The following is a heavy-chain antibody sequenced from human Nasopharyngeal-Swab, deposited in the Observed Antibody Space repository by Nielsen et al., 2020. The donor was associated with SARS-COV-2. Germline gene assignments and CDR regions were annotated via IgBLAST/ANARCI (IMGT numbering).Heavy chain of an antibody. Sequence: GESLKISCVASGFTFSNYAMSWARQAPGKGLEWVSTISARGTSTFYVDSVKGRFTISRDNSKNTLHVQMNSLRVEDTAVYYCGRQLRLGELSLYNEFDYWGQGTLVTVSS. CDR2: ISARGTST. J-gene: IGHJ4*02. V-gene: IGHV3-23*01. CDR3: GRQLRLGELSLYNEFDY. CDR1: GFTFSNYA. D-gene: IGHD3-16*02.